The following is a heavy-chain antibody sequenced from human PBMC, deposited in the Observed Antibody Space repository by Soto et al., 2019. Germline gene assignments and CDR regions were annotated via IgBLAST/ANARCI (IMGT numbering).Heavy chain of an antibody. Sequence: PGGSLRLSCAASGFTFSSYSMNWVRQAPGKGLEWVSSISSSSSYIYYADSVKGRFTISRDNAKNSLYLQMNSLRAEDTAVYYCXRALERFGELFPYYFDYWGQGTLVTVSS. J-gene: IGHJ4*02. CDR2: ISSSSSYI. D-gene: IGHD3-10*01. CDR3: XRALERFGELFPYYFDY. CDR1: GFTFSSYS. V-gene: IGHV3-21*01.